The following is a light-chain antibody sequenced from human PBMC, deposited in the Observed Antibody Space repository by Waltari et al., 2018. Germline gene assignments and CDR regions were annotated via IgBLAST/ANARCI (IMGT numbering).Light chain of an antibody. V-gene: IGLV2-8*01. CDR3: SSYAGSNKNV. CDR2: EVS. J-gene: IGLJ1*01. Sequence: QSALTQPPSASGSPGQSVTISCTGTSSDVGGYNYVSWYQQHPGKAPKLMIYEVSKRPSGVPERFSGSKSGNTASLTVAGLQAEDGADYYCSSYAGSNKNVFGTGTKVTVL. CDR1: SSDVGGYNY.